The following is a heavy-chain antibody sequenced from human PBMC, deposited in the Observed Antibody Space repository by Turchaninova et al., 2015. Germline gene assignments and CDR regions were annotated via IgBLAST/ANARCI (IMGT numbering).Heavy chain of an antibody. D-gene: IGHD3-16*01. V-gene: IGHV1-58*01. Sequence: QMQLVQSGPEVKKPGTSVKVSCKASGFTFINSAVQWVLQARGQRLELMGWIVVGSGKTDYAQKFRGRVTITRDMSTSTAYMELSSLRSDDTAVYYCAADPGLQSFEWGQGTLVTVSS. CDR1: GFTFINSA. J-gene: IGHJ4*01. CDR3: AADPGLQSFE. CDR2: IVVGSGKT.